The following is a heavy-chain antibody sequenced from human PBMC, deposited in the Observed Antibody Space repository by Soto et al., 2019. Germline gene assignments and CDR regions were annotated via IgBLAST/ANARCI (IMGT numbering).Heavy chain of an antibody. CDR2: INPNSTSA. V-gene: IGHV1-46*01. CDR3: ARDRDFWTGYGYYYYAVDV. J-gene: IGHJ6*02. Sequence: GASVKVSCNASGYIFTSYYLHWVRQAPGQGLEWMGIINPNSTSASYAQKFQGRVTMTRDTSTSTVYMELSTLRSEDTAVYYCARDRDFWTGYGYYYYAVDVWGQGTTVNVSS. CDR1: GYIFTSYY. D-gene: IGHD3-3*01.